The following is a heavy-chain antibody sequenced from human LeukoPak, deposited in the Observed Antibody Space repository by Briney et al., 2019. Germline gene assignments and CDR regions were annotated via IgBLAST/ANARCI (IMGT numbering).Heavy chain of an antibody. CDR1: GGSFSGYY. D-gene: IGHD6-19*01. V-gene: IGHV4-34*01. Sequence: PSETLSLTCGVSGGSFSGYYWSWIRQSPGKGLEWIGEINESGSTNYNPSLKSRVTLSVDTSKNQFSLNLSSVTAADTSVYYCARDVATTGWYTFDYWGQGTLVTVSA. CDR3: ARDVATTGWYTFDY. J-gene: IGHJ4*02. CDR2: INESGST.